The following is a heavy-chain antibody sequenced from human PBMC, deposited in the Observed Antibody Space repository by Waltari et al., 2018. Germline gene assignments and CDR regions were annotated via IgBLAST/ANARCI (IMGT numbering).Heavy chain of an antibody. D-gene: IGHD6-13*01. CDR1: GFTFSSYW. Sequence: EVQLVESGGGLVQPGGSLRLSCAASGFTFSSYWMSWVRQAPGKGLEWVANIKQGGSEKYYVYSVKGRCTISRDNAKNSLYLQMNSLRAEDTAVYYCARAAAGTFAAFDIWGQGTMVTVSS. V-gene: IGHV3-7*01. CDR2: IKQGGSEK. J-gene: IGHJ3*02. CDR3: ARAAAGTFAAFDI.